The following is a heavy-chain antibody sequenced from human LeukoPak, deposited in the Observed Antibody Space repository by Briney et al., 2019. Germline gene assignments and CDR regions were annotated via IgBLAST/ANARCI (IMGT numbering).Heavy chain of an antibody. CDR3: ARDLGLRGST. J-gene: IGHJ5*02. CDR2: MYGDMSDI. V-gene: IGHV3-74*01. CDR1: GFTLSDSW. D-gene: IGHD5-12*01. Sequence: GGSLRLSCEVSGFTLSDSWMHWVRQTPGKGLVWVSRMYGDMSDISYADSVKGRFTISRDNAKNTVYLQMNSLTGEDTAVYYCARDLGLRGSTWGQGTLVTVSS.